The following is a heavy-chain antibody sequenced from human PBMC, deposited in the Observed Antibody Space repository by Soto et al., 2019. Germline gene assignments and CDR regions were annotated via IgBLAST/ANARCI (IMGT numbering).Heavy chain of an antibody. J-gene: IGHJ6*03. Sequence: QVQLQQWGAGLLKPSETLSLTCAVYGGSFSGYYWSWIRQPPGKGLEWIGEINHSGSTNYNPSLKSRVTISVDTSKNQFSLKLSSVTAADTAVYYYARRVHCSGGSCYSLYYYYMDVWGKGTTVTVSS. D-gene: IGHD2-15*01. CDR3: ARRVHCSGGSCYSLYYYYMDV. V-gene: IGHV4-34*01. CDR2: INHSGST. CDR1: GGSFSGYY.